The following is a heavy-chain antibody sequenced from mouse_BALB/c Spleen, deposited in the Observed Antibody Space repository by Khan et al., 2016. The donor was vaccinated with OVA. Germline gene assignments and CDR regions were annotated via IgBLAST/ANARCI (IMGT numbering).Heavy chain of an antibody. CDR1: GYSFTDYY. CDR3: ARRNYFDYTFAY. D-gene: IGHD1-2*01. Sequence: QVQLKQSGAELARPGASVKLSCKASGYSFTDYYINWVKQRTGQGLEWIGEISPGSGDTYYNEKFKGKATLTADKSSSTACIQLSSLTSEAYAVYFCARRNYFDYTFAYWGQGTLVTVSA. CDR2: ISPGSGDT. V-gene: IGHV1-77*01. J-gene: IGHJ3*01.